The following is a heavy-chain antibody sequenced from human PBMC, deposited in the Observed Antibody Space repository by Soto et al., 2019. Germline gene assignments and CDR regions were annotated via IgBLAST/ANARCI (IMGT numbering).Heavy chain of an antibody. CDR3: ARGLGISSHGPPDY. V-gene: IGHV3-48*01. CDR1: GFTFSSYS. Sequence: GGSLRLSCAASGFTFSSYSINWVRQVPGKGLEWVSYISSSSDTIYYADSVKGRFTISRDNAKNSLYLQMNSLRAEDTAVYYCARGLGISSHGPPDYWGQGTLVTV. J-gene: IGHJ4*02. D-gene: IGHD3-10*01. CDR2: ISSSSDTI.